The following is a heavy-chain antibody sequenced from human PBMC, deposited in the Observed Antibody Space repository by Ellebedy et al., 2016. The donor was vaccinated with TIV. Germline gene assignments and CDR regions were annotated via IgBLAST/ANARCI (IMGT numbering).Heavy chain of an antibody. V-gene: IGHV3-74*01. J-gene: IGHJ5*02. CDR3: VGFGVFNL. CDR1: GFTFSSYW. D-gene: IGHD3-3*01. Sequence: GESLKISCAASGFTFSSYWMHWVRQAPGKGLVWVSRINSDGSSTSYADSVKGRFTISRENAKNALFLQMDGLRVDDSAVYYCVGFGVFNLWGQGALVTVSS. CDR2: INSDGSST.